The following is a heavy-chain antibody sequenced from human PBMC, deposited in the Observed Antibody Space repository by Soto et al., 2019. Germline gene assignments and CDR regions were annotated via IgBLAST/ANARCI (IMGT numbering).Heavy chain of an antibody. V-gene: IGHV1-69*01. CDR1: GGIFSKYA. D-gene: IGHD3-22*01. CDR3: ARPLRDRNYYYGMAV. J-gene: IGHJ6*02. Sequence: QVQLVQSGAEMQQPGASVRVSCKASGGIFSKYAFSWVRQAPGQGLEWLGGTIPMFGTPNYAQKFQGRVAISADESTATVYMELSSLRSEDTAVYFCARPLRDRNYYYGMAVWGQGTTVTVSS. CDR2: TIPMFGTP.